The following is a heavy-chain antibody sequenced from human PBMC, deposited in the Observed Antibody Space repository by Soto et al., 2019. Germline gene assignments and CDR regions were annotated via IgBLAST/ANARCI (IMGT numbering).Heavy chain of an antibody. CDR2: IYPGDSDT. D-gene: IGHD1-26*01. J-gene: IGHJ6*02. Sequence: GESLKISCKGSGYSFTSYWIGLVPQMPGKGLELMGIIYPGDSDTRYSPSFQGQVTISANKSISTAYLQWSSLKASDTAMYYCVRQNSLGADYSYVMDVWGPGTTVTVSS. CDR3: VRQNSLGADYSYVMDV. V-gene: IGHV5-51*01. CDR1: GYSFTSYW.